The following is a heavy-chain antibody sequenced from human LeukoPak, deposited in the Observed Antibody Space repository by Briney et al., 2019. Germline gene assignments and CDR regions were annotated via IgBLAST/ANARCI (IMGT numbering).Heavy chain of an antibody. CDR3: ARGLRYFDWLSQGGYFDY. Sequence: SETLSLTCTVSGGSTSSSLYFWSWIRQPPGKGLEWIGYIYYSGSTNYNPSLKSRVTISVDTSKNQFSLKLSSVTAADTAVYYCARGLRYFDWLSQGGYFDYWGQGTLVTVSS. CDR2: IYYSGST. V-gene: IGHV4-61*01. J-gene: IGHJ4*02. CDR1: GGSTSSSLYF. D-gene: IGHD3-9*01.